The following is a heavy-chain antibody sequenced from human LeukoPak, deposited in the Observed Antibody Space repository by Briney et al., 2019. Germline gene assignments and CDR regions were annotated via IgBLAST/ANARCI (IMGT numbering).Heavy chain of an antibody. V-gene: IGHV1-46*04. CDR2: IDPNDNSI. Sequence: GASVKVSCKASEDTFTRHYMHWVRQAPGQGLEWIGLIDPNDNSIDYTQKLQGRVTVTRDRSTSTVYMELNSLRSEDTAVYYCAREGGSYKHFDYWGQGTLVTVSS. CDR3: AREGGSYKHFDY. J-gene: IGHJ4*02. D-gene: IGHD3-10*01. CDR1: EDTFTRHY.